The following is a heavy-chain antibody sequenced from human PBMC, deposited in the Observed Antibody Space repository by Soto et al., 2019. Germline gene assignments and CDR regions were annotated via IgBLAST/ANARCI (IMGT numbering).Heavy chain of an antibody. Sequence: LRLSCAASGFTFSDYYMSWIRQAPGKGLEWVSYISSSSSYTNYADSVKGRFTISRDNSRDTLFLQMNSLTADDTAVYYCAKATTNGGWFNPFDSWGQGALVTVSS. D-gene: IGHD6-19*01. CDR2: ISSSSSYT. CDR1: GFTFSDYY. V-gene: IGHV3-11*03. CDR3: AKATTNGGWFNPFDS. J-gene: IGHJ4*02.